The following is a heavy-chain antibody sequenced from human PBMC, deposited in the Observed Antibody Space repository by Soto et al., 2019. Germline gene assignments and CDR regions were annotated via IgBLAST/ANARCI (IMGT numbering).Heavy chain of an antibody. D-gene: IGHD2-15*01. V-gene: IGHV4-30-4*01. CDR1: GGSISSGDYY. CDR3: ARGRKVVVAATPFAFDI. CDR2: IYYSGST. J-gene: IGHJ3*02. Sequence: QVQLQESGPGLVKPSQTLSLTCTVSGGSISSGDYYWSWIRQPPGKGLEWIGYIYYSGSTYYNPSLKSRVTVSVDTSKNQFSLKLCSVTAADTAVYYCARGRKVVVAATPFAFDIWGQGTMVTVSS.